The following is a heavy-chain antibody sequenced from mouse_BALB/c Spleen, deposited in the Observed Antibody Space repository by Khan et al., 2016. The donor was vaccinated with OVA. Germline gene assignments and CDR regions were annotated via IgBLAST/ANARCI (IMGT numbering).Heavy chain of an antibody. CDR2: IWGDGST. CDR1: GFSLTSDG. CDR3: AKLRVFYFDF. Sequence: QVQLKESRPGLVAPSQSLSITCTVSGFSLTSDGVSWVRQPPGKGLEWLGVIWGDGSTIYHSALRSRLSIRKDNSKSQVFLKLNSLQSDDTATYYCAKLRVFYFDFWGQGTTLTVSS. V-gene: IGHV2-3*01. J-gene: IGHJ2*01.